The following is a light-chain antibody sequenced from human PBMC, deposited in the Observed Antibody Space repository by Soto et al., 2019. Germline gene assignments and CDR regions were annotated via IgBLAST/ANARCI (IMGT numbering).Light chain of an antibody. Sequence: QTTQSPSFVSASIGDRVSITCRASEDISRWLGWYQQKPGRAPSLLIFGATSLRSGVPSRFSATESGTLFTLTITNVQPDDFATYFCLQANEFPRSFGQGT. J-gene: IGKJ2*01. V-gene: IGKV1D-12*01. CDR3: LQANEFPRS. CDR1: EDISRW. CDR2: GAT.